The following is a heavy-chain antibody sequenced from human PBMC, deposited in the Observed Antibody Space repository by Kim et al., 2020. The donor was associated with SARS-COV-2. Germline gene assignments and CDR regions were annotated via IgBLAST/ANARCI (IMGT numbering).Heavy chain of an antibody. CDR1: GGSVSSGSYY. CDR3: ARGRNHPSLFDY. Sequence: SETLSLTCTVSGGSVSSGSYYWSWIRQPPGKGLEWIGYIYYSGSTNYNPSLKSRVTISVDTSKNQFSLKLSSVTAADTAVYYCARGRNHPSLFDYWGQGTLVTVSS. J-gene: IGHJ4*02. V-gene: IGHV4-61*01. D-gene: IGHD1-1*01. CDR2: IYYSGST.